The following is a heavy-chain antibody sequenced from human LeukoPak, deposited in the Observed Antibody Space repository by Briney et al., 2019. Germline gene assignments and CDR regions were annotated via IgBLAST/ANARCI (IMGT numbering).Heavy chain of an antibody. CDR3: ARNSSDWYGYMDV. CDR1: GYTFTSYG. V-gene: IGHV1-18*01. Sequence: GASVKVSCKASGYTFTSYGISWVRLAPGQGLEWMGWISTYNGYANYAQKLQGRVTMTTETSTSTAYMELRSLRSDDTAVYYCARNSSDWYGYMDVWGKGTTVTVSS. D-gene: IGHD6-19*01. CDR2: ISTYNGYA. J-gene: IGHJ6*04.